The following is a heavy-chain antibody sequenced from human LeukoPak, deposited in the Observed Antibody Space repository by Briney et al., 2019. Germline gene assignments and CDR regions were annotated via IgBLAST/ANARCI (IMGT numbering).Heavy chain of an antibody. CDR1: GFTFSSYD. CDR2: IGTTGDT. J-gene: IGHJ4*02. V-gene: IGHV3-13*01. CDR3: ARVSDGWGELPARLDY. D-gene: IGHD1-26*01. Sequence: GGSLRLSCAASGFTFSSYDMHWVCQATGKGLEWVSAIGTTGDTYYPGSVKGRFTISRENAKNSLYLQMNSLRAGDTAVYYCARVSDGWGELPARLDYWGQGTLVTVSS.